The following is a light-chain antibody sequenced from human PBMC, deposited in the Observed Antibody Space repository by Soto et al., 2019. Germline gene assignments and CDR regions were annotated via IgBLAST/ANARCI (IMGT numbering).Light chain of an antibody. Sequence: SALTQPPSASGSPGQSVTISCTGTSNDVGDYDYVSWYQQHPGKAPKLMLYEVNKRPSGVPDRFSGSKSGYTASLTDSGLQAEDEADYYCSSYADSDNLIFGGGTKVTV. J-gene: IGLJ2*01. V-gene: IGLV2-8*01. CDR3: SSYADSDNLI. CDR1: SNDVGDYDY. CDR2: EVN.